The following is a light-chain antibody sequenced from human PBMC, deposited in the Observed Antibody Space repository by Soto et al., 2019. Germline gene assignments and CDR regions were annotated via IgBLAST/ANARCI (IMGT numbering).Light chain of an antibody. CDR2: DAS. CDR1: QSITSN. CDR3: QQRSNWPPFT. Sequence: VLTQSPATLSLSPEERATLSCRASQSITSNVGWYQQKPGQAPRLLIYDASNRATGVPVRFSGSGSGTEFTLTISSLESEDFAVYYCQQRSNWPPFTFGGGTKVDIK. V-gene: IGKV3-11*01. J-gene: IGKJ4*01.